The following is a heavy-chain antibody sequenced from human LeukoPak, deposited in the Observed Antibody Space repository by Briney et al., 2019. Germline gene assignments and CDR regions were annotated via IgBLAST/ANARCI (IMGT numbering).Heavy chain of an antibody. D-gene: IGHD6-25*01. CDR1: GFTFSSYA. J-gene: IGHJ4*02. V-gene: IGHV3-30*18. Sequence: GRSLRLSCAASGFTFSSYAIHWVRQAPGKGLEWVAVISSDGRDKHHADSVKGRFTISRDNSKNTLYLQTNSLRPEDTAVYYCAKDLRRIAAYYFDYWGQGTLVTVSS. CDR2: ISSDGRDK. CDR3: AKDLRRIAAYYFDY.